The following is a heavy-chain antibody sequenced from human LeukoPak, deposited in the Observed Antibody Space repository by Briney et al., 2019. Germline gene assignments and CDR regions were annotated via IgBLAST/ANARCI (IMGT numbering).Heavy chain of an antibody. V-gene: IGHV3-23*01. CDR3: AKDKVVVVTAIPSY. J-gene: IGHJ4*02. D-gene: IGHD2-21*02. Sequence: GGSLRLXCAASGFTFSSYAMSWVRQAPGKELEWVSAISGSGGSTYYADSVKGRFTISGDNSKNTLYLQMNSLRAEDTAVYYCAKDKVVVVTAIPSYWGQGTLVTVSS. CDR1: GFTFSSYA. CDR2: ISGSGGST.